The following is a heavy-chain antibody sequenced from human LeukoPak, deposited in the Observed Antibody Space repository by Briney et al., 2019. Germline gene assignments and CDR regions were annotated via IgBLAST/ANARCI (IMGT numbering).Heavy chain of an antibody. CDR3: ARYSSSWSRRYFDY. D-gene: IGHD6-13*01. Sequence: SETLSLTCTVSGGSISSYYWSWIRQPAGKGLEWIGYIYYSGSTNYNPSLKSRVTISVDTSKNQFSLKLSSVTAADTAVYYCARYSSSWSRRYFDYWGQGTLVTVSS. CDR2: IYYSGST. J-gene: IGHJ4*02. CDR1: GGSISSYY. V-gene: IGHV4-59*01.